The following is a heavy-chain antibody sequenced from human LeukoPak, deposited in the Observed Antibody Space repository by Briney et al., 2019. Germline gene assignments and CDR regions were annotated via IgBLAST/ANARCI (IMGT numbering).Heavy chain of an antibody. CDR2: INPISGGT. D-gene: IGHD2-15*01. CDR3: ARDAVVAATGGHYYYGMDV. V-gene: IGHV1-2*02. Sequence: GPSVKVSCKASGYTFTGYYMHWVRQAPGQGLEWMGWINPISGGTNYAQKFQGRVTMTRDTSISTAYMELSRLRSDDTAVYYCARDAVVAATGGHYYYGMDVWGQGTTVTVSS. CDR1: GYTFTGYY. J-gene: IGHJ6*02.